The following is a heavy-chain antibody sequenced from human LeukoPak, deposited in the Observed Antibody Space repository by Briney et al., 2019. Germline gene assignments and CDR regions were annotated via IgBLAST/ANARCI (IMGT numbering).Heavy chain of an antibody. CDR3: ARGASNYVGFCAFDF. CDR2: IYHSGNT. J-gene: IGHJ3*01. D-gene: IGHD4-11*01. CDR1: GYSISSGFY. V-gene: IGHV4-38-2*01. Sequence: SETLSLTCAVSGYSISSGFYWGGIRQPPGKGLEWMGSIYHSGNTHYNPSLKSRVSISVDTSNNQFSLRLSSVTAADTALYYCARGASNYVGFCAFDFWGQGTMVTVSS.